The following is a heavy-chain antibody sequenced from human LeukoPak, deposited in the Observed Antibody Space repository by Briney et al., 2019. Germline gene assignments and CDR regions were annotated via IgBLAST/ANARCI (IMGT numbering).Heavy chain of an antibody. CDR3: AREEGIYGSGSYCLDY. CDR2: INPNSGGT. V-gene: IGHV1-2*04. Sequence: ASVKVSCKASGYTFTGYYMHWVRQAPGQGLEWMGWINPNSGGTNYAQKFQGWVTMTRDTSISTAYMELSRLRSDDTAVYYCAREEGIYGSGSYCLDYRGQGTLVTVSS. D-gene: IGHD3-10*01. J-gene: IGHJ4*02. CDR1: GYTFTGYY.